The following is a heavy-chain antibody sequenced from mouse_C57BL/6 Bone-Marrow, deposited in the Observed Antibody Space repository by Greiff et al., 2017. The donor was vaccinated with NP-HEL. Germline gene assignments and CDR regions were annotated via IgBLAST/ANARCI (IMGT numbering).Heavy chain of an antibody. V-gene: IGHV1-64*01. CDR1: GYTFTSYW. Sequence: QVQLQQSGAELVKPGASVKLSCKASGYTFTSYWMHWVKQRPGQGLEWIGMIHPNSGSTNYNEKFKSKATLTVDKSSSTAYMQLSSLTSEDSAVYYCARRILRVYFDYWGQGTTLTVSS. D-gene: IGHD3-3*01. CDR3: ARRILRVYFDY. J-gene: IGHJ2*01. CDR2: IHPNSGST.